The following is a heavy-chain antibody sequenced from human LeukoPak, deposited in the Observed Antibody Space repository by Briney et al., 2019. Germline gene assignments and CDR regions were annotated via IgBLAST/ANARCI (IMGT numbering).Heavy chain of an antibody. Sequence: SQTLSLTCTVSGGSISSGDYYWSWIRQPPGKGLEWIGYIYYSGSTYYNPSLKSRVTISVDTSKNQFSLKLSSVTAADTAVYYCARDPRYCSSTSCPGLDYWGQGTLVTVSS. CDR1: GGSISSGDYY. CDR3: ARDPRYCSSTSCPGLDY. CDR2: IYYSGST. V-gene: IGHV4-30-4*01. J-gene: IGHJ4*02. D-gene: IGHD2-2*01.